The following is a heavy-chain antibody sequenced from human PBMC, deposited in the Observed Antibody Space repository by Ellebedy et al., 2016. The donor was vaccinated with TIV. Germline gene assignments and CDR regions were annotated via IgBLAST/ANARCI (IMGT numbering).Heavy chain of an antibody. CDR2: IGWNSAAI. V-gene: IGHV3-9*01. Sequence: GGSLRLSCAASGFTFEDFAMHWVRQAPGKGLDWVSGIGWNSAAIGYADSVKGRLTISRDNAKNTVYLHMNSLRVEDTAVYYCARDNSMGYYDSNNYYPDYWGQGTLVTVSS. CDR3: ARDNSMGYYDSNNYYPDY. CDR1: GFTFEDFA. D-gene: IGHD3-22*01. J-gene: IGHJ4*02.